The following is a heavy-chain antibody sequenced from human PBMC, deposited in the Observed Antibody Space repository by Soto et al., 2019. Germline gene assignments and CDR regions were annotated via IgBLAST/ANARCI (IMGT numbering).Heavy chain of an antibody. Sequence: GGSLRLSCAASGFTFSSYAMSWVRQAPGKGLEWVSTISGSGDSTYYADSVKGRFTISKDSSKNTLNLQMNSLRAEDTAVYYCAKAGSRNYYYYVMDVWGQGTTVTVSS. CDR1: GFTFSSYA. J-gene: IGHJ6*02. CDR2: ISGSGDST. CDR3: AKAGSRNYYYYVMDV. D-gene: IGHD3-10*01. V-gene: IGHV3-23*01.